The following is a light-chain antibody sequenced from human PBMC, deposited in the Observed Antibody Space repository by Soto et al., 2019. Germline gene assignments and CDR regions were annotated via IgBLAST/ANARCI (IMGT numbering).Light chain of an antibody. CDR1: QKINSW. V-gene: IGKV1-5*01. Sequence: DIQMTQSPSTLSASVGDRVTITCRASQKINSWLAWHQQKPGKAPKLLIYDASSLESGVPSRFSGSGSGTEFTLTISSLQPDDFATYYCQQYNSYSRTFGQGTKVDIK. CDR3: QQYNSYSRT. J-gene: IGKJ1*01. CDR2: DAS.